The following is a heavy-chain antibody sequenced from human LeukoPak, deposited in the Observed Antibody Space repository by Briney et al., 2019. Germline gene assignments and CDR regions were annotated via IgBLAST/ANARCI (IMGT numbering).Heavy chain of an antibody. D-gene: IGHD3-10*01. J-gene: IGHJ4*02. CDR1: GFTFRSYG. V-gene: IGHV3-30*03. Sequence: GGSLRLSCAASGFTFRSYGMHWVRQVPVKGLEWVGVVSHDGETKYYADSVKGRFTISRDNFRNTLSLQVNSLRAEDTAVYYCARMDGGYWGQGTLVTVSS. CDR2: VSHDGETK. CDR3: ARMDGGY.